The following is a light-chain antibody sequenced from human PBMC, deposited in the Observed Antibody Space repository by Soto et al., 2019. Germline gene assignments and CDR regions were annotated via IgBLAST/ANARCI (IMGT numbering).Light chain of an antibody. Sequence: EIVITHSPATLSVSPVEISTLSCMSSQSVSSNLAWYQQKPGQAPRLLIYGASTRATGIPARFSGSGSGTEFTLTISSLQSEDFAVYYCQQYNNWPSITFGQGTRLEIK. CDR1: QSVSSN. CDR2: GAS. CDR3: QQYNNWPSIT. V-gene: IGKV3-15*01. J-gene: IGKJ5*01.